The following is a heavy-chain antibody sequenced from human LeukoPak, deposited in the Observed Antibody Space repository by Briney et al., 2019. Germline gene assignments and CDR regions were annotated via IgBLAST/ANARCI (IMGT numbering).Heavy chain of an antibody. CDR3: ARLVTTVTTFEASDGMDV. J-gene: IGHJ6*02. V-gene: IGHV4-31*03. Sequence: SETLSLTSTVSGGSISSGGYYWSWIRQHPGKGLEWIGYIYYSGSTYYNPSLKSRVTISVDTSKNQFSLKLSSVTAADTAVYYCARLVTTVTTFEASDGMDVWGQGTTVTVSS. CDR1: GGSISSGGYY. D-gene: IGHD4-17*01. CDR2: IYYSGST.